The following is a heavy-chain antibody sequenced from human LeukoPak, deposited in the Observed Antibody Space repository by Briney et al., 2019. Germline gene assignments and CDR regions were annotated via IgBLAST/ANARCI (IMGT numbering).Heavy chain of an antibody. CDR2: IYYSGST. D-gene: IGHD1-26*01. CDR1: GGSISSYY. Sequence: SETLSLTCTVSGGSISSYYWSWIRQPPGKGLEWFGDIYYSGSTNYNPSLKSRVTISVDTSKNQFSLRLSSVTDADTAVYYSARLASGSYGPLTPFDYWGQGTLVTVSS. J-gene: IGHJ4*02. CDR3: ARLASGSYGPLTPFDY. V-gene: IGHV4-59*08.